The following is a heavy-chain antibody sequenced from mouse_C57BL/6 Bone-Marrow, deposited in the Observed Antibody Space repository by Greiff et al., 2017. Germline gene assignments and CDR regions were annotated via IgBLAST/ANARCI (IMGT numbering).Heavy chain of an antibody. D-gene: IGHD1-1*01. J-gene: IGHJ2*01. CDR2: TFYSGIT. Sequence: EVQLQESGPSLVRPSQTLSLTCTVTGFSINSDCYWIWIRQFPGNKLEYIGSTFYSGITYYNPSLESRTYITRDTSKNQFSLKLSSVTTEDTATYYCARVVITTVAPYYFDYWGQGTTLTVSS. V-gene: IGHV3-3*01. CDR1: GFSINSDCY. CDR3: ARVVITTVAPYYFDY.